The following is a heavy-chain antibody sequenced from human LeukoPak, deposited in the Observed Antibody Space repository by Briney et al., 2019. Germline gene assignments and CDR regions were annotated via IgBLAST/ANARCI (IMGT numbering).Heavy chain of an antibody. CDR3: AKDHYYDSSGYSFFDY. CDR2: ISYDGSNK. J-gene: IGHJ4*02. V-gene: IGHV3-30*18. CDR1: GFTFSSYG. D-gene: IGHD3-22*01. Sequence: PGGSLRLSCAASGFTFSSYGMHWVRQAPGKGLEWVAVISYDGSNKYYADSVKGRFTISRDNSKNTLYLQMNSLRVEDTAVYYCAKDHYYDSSGYSFFDYWGQGTLVTVSS.